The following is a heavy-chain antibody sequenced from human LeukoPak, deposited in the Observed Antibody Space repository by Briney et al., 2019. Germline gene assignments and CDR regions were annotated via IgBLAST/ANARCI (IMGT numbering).Heavy chain of an antibody. D-gene: IGHD3-10*01. CDR1: GYTSTGYY. CDR2: INPNSGGT. V-gene: IGHV1-2*02. Sequence: ASVKVSCKASGYTSTGYYMHWVRQAPGQGLEWMGWINPNSGGTNYAQKFQGRVAMTRDTSISTAYMELSRLRSDDTAVYYCASAPSGSSFMDVWGQGTTVTVSS. CDR3: ASAPSGSSFMDV. J-gene: IGHJ6*02.